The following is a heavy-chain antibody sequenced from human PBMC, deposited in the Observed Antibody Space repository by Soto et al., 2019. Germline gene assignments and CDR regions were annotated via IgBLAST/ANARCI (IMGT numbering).Heavy chain of an antibody. CDR3: AREHTDSLGGPDYDFWSGYYGKGMDV. J-gene: IGHJ6*02. Sequence: GASVKVSCKASGYTFTGYYMHWVRQAPGQGLEWMGWINPNSGGTNYAQKLQGRVTMTRDTSISTAYMELSRLGSDDTAVYYCAREHTDSLGGPDYDFWSGYYGKGMDVWGQGTTVTVSS. CDR2: INPNSGGT. V-gene: IGHV1-2*02. D-gene: IGHD3-3*01. CDR1: GYTFTGYY.